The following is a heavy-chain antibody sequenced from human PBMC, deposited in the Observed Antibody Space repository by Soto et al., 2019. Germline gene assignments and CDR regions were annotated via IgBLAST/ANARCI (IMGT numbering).Heavy chain of an antibody. CDR1: GGSFSGYY. V-gene: IGHV4-34*01. J-gene: IGHJ4*02. Sequence: SETLSLTCAVYGGSFSGYYWTWIRQPPGTGLEWIGEINHSGSTNYNPSLKSRVTISVDTSKNQFSLKLTSVTAADTAVYYCARDKITGLFDYWGRGTLVTV. CDR2: INHSGST. D-gene: IGHD2-8*02. CDR3: ARDKITGLFDY.